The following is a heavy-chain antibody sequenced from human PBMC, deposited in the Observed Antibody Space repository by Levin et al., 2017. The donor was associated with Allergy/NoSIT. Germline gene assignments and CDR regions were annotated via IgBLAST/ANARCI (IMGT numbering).Heavy chain of an antibody. J-gene: IGHJ5*02. Sequence: PSETLSLTCAVYGGSFSGYYWSWIRQPPGKGLEWIGEINHSGSTNYNPSLKSRVTISVDTSKNQFSLKLSSVTAADTAVYYCARVRAVARGWFDPWGQGTLVTVSS. D-gene: IGHD6-19*01. CDR2: INHSGST. CDR1: GGSFSGYY. CDR3: ARVRAVARGWFDP. V-gene: IGHV4-34*01.